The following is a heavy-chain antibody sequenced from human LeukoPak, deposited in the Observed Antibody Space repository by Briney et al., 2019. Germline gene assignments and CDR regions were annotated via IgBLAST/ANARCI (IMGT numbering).Heavy chain of an antibody. CDR1: GGSISSYY. Sequence: SETLSLTCTVSGGSISSYYRSWIRQPPGKGLEWIGYIYYSGSTNYNPSLKSRVTISVDTSKNQFSLKLSSVTAADTAVYYCARDRNNWFDPWGQGTLVTVSS. V-gene: IGHV4-59*01. CDR2: IYYSGST. CDR3: ARDRNNWFDP. J-gene: IGHJ5*02.